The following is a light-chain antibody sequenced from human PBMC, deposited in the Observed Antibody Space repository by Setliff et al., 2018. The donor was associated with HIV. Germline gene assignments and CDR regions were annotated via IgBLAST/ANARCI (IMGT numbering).Light chain of an antibody. J-gene: IGLJ1*01. V-gene: IGLV2-23*02. Sequence: SALTQPPSVSGSPGQSIIISCTGTINNIGSYNRVSWYQQRPGTAPKLIIFEVNKRPSGVSNRFSGSKSGSTASLAISGLQADDEGDYYCCSYAGTDTFVGFGTGTKVTVL. CDR1: INNIGSYNR. CDR3: CSYAGTDTFVG. CDR2: EVN.